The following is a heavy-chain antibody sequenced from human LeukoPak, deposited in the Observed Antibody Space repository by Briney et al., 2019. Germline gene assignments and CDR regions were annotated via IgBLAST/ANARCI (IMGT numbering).Heavy chain of an antibody. CDR1: GYTFTSHG. V-gene: IGHV1-18*01. CDR3: ARGVSGWYYWDPRGDWFDP. Sequence: ASVKVSCKTYGYTFTSHGISWVRQAPGQGLEWMGWISAFNGETHYAQNLQGRVTMTTDTSTSTAYMELSSLRSEDTAVYYCARGVSGWYYWDPRGDWFDPWGQGTLVTVSS. CDR2: ISAFNGET. J-gene: IGHJ5*02. D-gene: IGHD6-19*01.